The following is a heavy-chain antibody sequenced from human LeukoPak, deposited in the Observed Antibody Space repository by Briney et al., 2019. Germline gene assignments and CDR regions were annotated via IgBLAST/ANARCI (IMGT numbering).Heavy chain of an antibody. J-gene: IGHJ4*02. CDR3: AKDPHYDYVWGSYPRKDY. CDR1: GFTFSCCW. D-gene: IGHD3-16*02. CDR2: IKQDGSEK. V-gene: IGHV3-7*03. Sequence: GGSLRLSCAASGFTFSCCWMSWVRQAPGKGLEWVANIKQDGSEKYYVDSVEGRFTISRDNAKNSLYLQMNSLRAEDTAVYYCAKDPHYDYVWGSYPRKDYWGQGTLVTVSS.